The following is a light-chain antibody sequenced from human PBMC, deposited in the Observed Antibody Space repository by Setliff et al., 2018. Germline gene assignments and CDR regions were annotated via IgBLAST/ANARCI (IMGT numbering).Light chain of an antibody. CDR3: SSYTSSSTYV. Sequence: QSALTQPASVSGSPGQSITISCSGTSNDVGSYDFVSWYQQHPGKDPKLIIYDVSNRPSGVSDRFSGSKAGNTASLTISGLQAGDEADYYCSSYTSSSTYVFGTGTKVTVL. CDR2: DVS. CDR1: SNDVGSYDF. V-gene: IGLV2-14*03. J-gene: IGLJ1*01.